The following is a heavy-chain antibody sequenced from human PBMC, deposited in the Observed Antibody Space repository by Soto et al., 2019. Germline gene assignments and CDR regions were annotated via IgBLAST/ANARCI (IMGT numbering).Heavy chain of an antibody. D-gene: IGHD3-3*01. J-gene: IGHJ6*03. Sequence: QLQLQESGPGLVKPSETLSLTCTVSGGSISSSSYYLGWIRQPPGKGLECIGSIYYSGSTYYNPSLKAPVTISADTSNNQFSLKLSSATAADTAVYYCAIHPIKIFGVVKYYMDVWGNGTTVTVSS. CDR2: IYYSGST. CDR3: AIHPIKIFGVVKYYMDV. CDR1: GGSISSSSYY. V-gene: IGHV4-39*01.